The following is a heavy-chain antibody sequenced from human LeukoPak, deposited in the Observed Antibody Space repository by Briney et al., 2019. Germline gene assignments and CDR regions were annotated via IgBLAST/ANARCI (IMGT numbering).Heavy chain of an antibody. Sequence: SETLSLTCAVYGGSFSGYHWSWIRQPPGKGLEWIGEINHSGSTNYNPSLKSRVTISVDTSKNQFSLKLSSVTAADTAVYYCARGPPGYNSPFDYWGQGTLVTVSS. J-gene: IGHJ4*02. CDR1: GGSFSGYH. CDR3: ARGPPGYNSPFDY. CDR2: INHSGST. D-gene: IGHD6-13*01. V-gene: IGHV4-34*01.